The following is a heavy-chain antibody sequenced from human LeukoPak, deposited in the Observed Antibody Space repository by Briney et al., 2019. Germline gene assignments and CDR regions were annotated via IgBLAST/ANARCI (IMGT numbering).Heavy chain of an antibody. Sequence: GASVKVSCKASGYTFTGYYMHWVRQAPGQGLEWMGWVNPNSGGTNYAQKFQGRVTMTRDTSISTAYMELSRLRSDDTAVYYCARVPRVDATFWFDPWGQGTLVTVSS. CDR2: VNPNSGGT. J-gene: IGHJ5*02. CDR1: GYTFTGYY. D-gene: IGHD2-15*01. V-gene: IGHV1-2*02. CDR3: ARVPRVDATFWFDP.